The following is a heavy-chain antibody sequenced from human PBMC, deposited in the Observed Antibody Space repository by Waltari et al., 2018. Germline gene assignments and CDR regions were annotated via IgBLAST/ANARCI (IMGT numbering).Heavy chain of an antibody. CDR1: GFTFSSYG. D-gene: IGHD3-10*01. CDR2: ISYDGSNK. Sequence: QVQLVESGGGVVQPGRSLRLSCAASGFTFSSYGMHWVRQAPGKGLEWVAVISYDGSNKYYADSVKGRFTISRDKSKNTLYLQMNSLRAEDTAVYYCANMGDYWGQGTLVTVSS. CDR3: ANMGDY. V-gene: IGHV3-30*18. J-gene: IGHJ4*02.